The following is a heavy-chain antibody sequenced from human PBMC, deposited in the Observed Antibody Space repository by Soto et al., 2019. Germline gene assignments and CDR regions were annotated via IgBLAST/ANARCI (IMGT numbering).Heavy chain of an antibody. Sequence: QVQLQQWGAGLLKPSETLSLTCAVYGGSFSGDYWRWSRQPQGKGLEWMGEINHSGSTNYNPSPTSRVTISVDTSKNQFSLKLSYVTAADTAVYYCARRIREVMGNFDYWGQGTLVTVSS. CDR3: ARRIREVMGNFDY. CDR1: GGSFSGDY. D-gene: IGHD1-26*01. J-gene: IGHJ4*02. V-gene: IGHV4-34*01. CDR2: INHSGST.